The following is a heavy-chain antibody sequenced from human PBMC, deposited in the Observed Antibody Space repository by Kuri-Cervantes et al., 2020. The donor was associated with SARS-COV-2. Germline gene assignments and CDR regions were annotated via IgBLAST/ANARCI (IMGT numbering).Heavy chain of an antibody. Sequence: TFSSYAMSWVRQAPGKGLEWIGSIYYTGSTYYNPPLKSRVTISVDTSKNQFSLKLTSVTAADTAVYYCARRSYYDFFTGYYIPFYMDVWGKGTTVTVS. D-gene: IGHD3-9*01. J-gene: IGHJ6*03. V-gene: IGHV4-39*01. CDR3: ARRSYYDFFTGYYIPFYMDV. CDR2: IYYTGST. CDR1: TFSSYA.